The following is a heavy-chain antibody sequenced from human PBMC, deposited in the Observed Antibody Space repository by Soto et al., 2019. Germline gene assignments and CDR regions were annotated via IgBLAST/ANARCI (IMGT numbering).Heavy chain of an antibody. CDR1: GGSISSSSYY. Sequence: SETLSLTCTVSGGSISSSSYYWGWIRQPPGKGLEWIGSIYYSGSTYYNPSLKSRVTISVDTSKNQFSLKLSSVTAADTAVYYCARHGYDFWSGYGKYYFDYWGQGTLVTVSS. J-gene: IGHJ4*02. D-gene: IGHD3-3*01. CDR2: IYYSGST. CDR3: ARHGYDFWSGYGKYYFDY. V-gene: IGHV4-39*01.